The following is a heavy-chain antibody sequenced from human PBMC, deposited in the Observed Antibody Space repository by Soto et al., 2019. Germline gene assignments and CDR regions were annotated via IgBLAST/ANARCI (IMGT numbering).Heavy chain of an antibody. J-gene: IGHJ6*02. CDR2: IWYDGSNK. Sequence: GGSLRLSCAASGFTFSSYGMHWVRQAPGKGLEWVAVIWYDGSNKYYADSVKGRFTISRDNSENTLYLQMNSLRAEDTAVYYCARERSAAARTQHYYYYYGMDVWGQGTTVTVSS. V-gene: IGHV3-33*01. D-gene: IGHD6-13*01. CDR3: ARERSAAARTQHYYYYYGMDV. CDR1: GFTFSSYG.